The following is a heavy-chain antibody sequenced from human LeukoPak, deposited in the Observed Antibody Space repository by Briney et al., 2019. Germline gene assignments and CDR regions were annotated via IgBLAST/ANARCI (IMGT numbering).Heavy chain of an antibody. D-gene: IGHD5-24*01. J-gene: IGHJ4*02. V-gene: IGHV1-8*02. CDR3: ARDSDGYNPYYFDY. CDR2: MNPNSGHT. Sequence: ASVKVSCKASGYTFTGYYMHWVRQATGQGLEWMGWMNPNSGHTGCAQKFQGRVTMTRNTSISTAYMELSRLRSDDTAVYYCARDSDGYNPYYFDYWGQGTLVTVSS. CDR1: GYTFTGYY.